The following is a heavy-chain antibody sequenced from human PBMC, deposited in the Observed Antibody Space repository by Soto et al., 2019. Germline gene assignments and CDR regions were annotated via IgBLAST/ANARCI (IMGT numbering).Heavy chain of an antibody. CDR3: ARGGGSSGV. J-gene: IGHJ4*02. CDR1: GGSITSHY. V-gene: IGHV4-59*11. D-gene: IGHD3-22*01. Sequence: SETLSLTCAVSGGSITSHYWSWIRQSPRKGLEWIGNINDGGSTNYNPSLRTRVTMSVDTSKNQISLILNSVTAADTAVYYCARGGGSSGVWGQGTLVTVSS. CDR2: INDGGST.